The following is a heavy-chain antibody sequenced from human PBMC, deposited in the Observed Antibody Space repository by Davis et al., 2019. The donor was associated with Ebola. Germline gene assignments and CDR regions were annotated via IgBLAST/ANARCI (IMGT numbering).Heavy chain of an antibody. CDR3: ARIYFFYNGMDV. V-gene: IGHV3-66*01. J-gene: IGHJ6*02. CDR1: GFTLSDYS. Sequence: PGGSLRLSCAASGFTLSDYSMNWVRQAPGKGLEWVSVIYSGGRTYYADSVKGRFTISRDISKNTVYLEMNSLRADDTAVYYCARIYFFYNGMDVWGQGTTVTVS. D-gene: IGHD3-9*01. CDR2: IYSGGRT.